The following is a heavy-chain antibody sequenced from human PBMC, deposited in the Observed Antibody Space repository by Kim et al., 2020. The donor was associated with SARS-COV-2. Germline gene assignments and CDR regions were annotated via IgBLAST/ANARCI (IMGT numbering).Heavy chain of an antibody. CDR3: ARAGIAARRRRNYYYGMDL. CDR2: ISYDGSNK. CDR1: GFTFSSYA. V-gene: IGHV3-30-3*01. J-gene: IGHJ6*02. Sequence: GGSLRLSCAASGFTFSSYAMHWVRQAPGKGLEWVAVISYDGSNKYYADSVKGRFTISRDNSKNTLYLQMNSLRAEDTAVYYCARAGIAARRRRNYYYGMDLWGQGTTGTVSS. D-gene: IGHD6-6*01.